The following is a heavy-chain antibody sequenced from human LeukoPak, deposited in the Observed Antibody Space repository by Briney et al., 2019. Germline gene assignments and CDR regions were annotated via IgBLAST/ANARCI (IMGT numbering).Heavy chain of an antibody. D-gene: IGHD3-22*01. CDR2: ISYDGSNK. J-gene: IGHJ4*02. Sequence: PGGSLRLSCAASGVTFRTYGMHWVRQAPGKGLEWVAIISYDGSNKYYGDSVKGRFTISRDNSENTVVLQMNSLRAEDTAVYYCAKGHYLDSSGAYYYNDHWGQGIAVIVSS. V-gene: IGHV3-30*18. CDR3: AKGHYLDSSGAYYYNDH. CDR1: GVTFRTYG.